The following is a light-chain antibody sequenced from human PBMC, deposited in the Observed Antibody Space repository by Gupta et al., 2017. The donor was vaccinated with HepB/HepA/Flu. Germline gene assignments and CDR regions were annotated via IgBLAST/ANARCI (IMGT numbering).Light chain of an antibody. V-gene: IGKV1-33*01. CDR2: GSS. CDR1: QDIKNF. J-gene: IGKJ2*01. Sequence: QMTQSPPSLSVSVGDSVTITCQASQDIKNFLNWFQQKSGKAPQLLIYGSSNLATGVPSRFSGSGSGSRFTLTISGLQLEDKATYYCQQYDDLPHTFGQGT. CDR3: QQYDDLPHT.